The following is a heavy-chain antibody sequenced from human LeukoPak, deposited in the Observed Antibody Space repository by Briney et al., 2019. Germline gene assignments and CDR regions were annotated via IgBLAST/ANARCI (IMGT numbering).Heavy chain of an antibody. V-gene: IGHV3-7*01. J-gene: IGHJ4*02. CDR2: IKEDGSDK. D-gene: IGHD2-2*01. Sequence: PGGSLRLSCAASGFTFSNYWMSWVRQAPGKGLEWVANIKEDGSDKYYVDSVKGRFTISRDNAKNSLSLQMNSLRAEDTAVYYCARIPAKVVPAVYWGQGTLVTVSS. CDR1: GFTFSNYW. CDR3: ARIPAKVVPAVY.